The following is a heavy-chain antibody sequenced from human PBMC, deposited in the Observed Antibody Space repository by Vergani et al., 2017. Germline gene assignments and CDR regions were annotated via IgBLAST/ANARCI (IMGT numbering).Heavy chain of an antibody. D-gene: IGHD1-26*01. V-gene: IGHV4-34*01. CDR3: ARGGGANWFDP. Sequence: QVQLQQWGAGLLKPSETLSLPCAVYGGSFSAYYWSWIRQPPGKGLECIGEINHSGSTNYNPSLKSRVTISVDTSKNQFSLKLSSVTAADTAVYYCARGGGANWFDPWGQGTLVTVSS. CDR2: INHSGST. CDR1: GGSFSAYY. J-gene: IGHJ5*02.